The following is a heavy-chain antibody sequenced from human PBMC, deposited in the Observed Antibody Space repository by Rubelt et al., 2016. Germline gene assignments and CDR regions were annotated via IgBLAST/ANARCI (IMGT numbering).Heavy chain of an antibody. J-gene: IGHJ4*02. D-gene: IGHD1-1*01. Sequence: ITLQESGPTLVKPTQTLTLTCTFSGFSLSTSGVGVGWIRQPQGKPLEWLAIIYWDDDKRYSPSLKNRLTITKDTSKNQVVLTMTKLDPVGTASYYWAHRRTADSWTGLGFEYWGEGTLVTV. CDR3: AHRRTADSWTGLGFEY. CDR2: IYWDDDK. V-gene: IGHV2-5*02. CDR1: GFSLSTSGVG.